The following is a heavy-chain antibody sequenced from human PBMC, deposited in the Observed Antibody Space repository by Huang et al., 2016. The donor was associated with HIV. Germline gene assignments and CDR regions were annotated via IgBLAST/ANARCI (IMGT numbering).Heavy chain of an antibody. D-gene: IGHD6-13*01. Sequence: QVQLVQSGAEVKKPGSSVKVSCKASGGTFGSYDISWVRQAPGQGLEWRGGIIPIFDTVNDAQKFQGRVRITADASTSTAYMELTSLRSEDTAVYYCARDLTGTRAAAAGIRGDAFDVWGQGTLVTVSS. CDR2: IIPIFDTV. CDR3: ARDLTGTRAAAAGIRGDAFDV. V-gene: IGHV1-69*13. CDR1: GGTFGSYD. J-gene: IGHJ3*01.